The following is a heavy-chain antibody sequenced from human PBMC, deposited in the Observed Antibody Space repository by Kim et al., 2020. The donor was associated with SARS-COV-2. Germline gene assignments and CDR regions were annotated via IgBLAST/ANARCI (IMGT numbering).Heavy chain of an antibody. CDR3: AKDIRGGWFDP. D-gene: IGHD2-15*01. CDR2: IYYSGST. Sequence: SETLSLTCTVSCGSISSYYWSWIRQPPGKGLEWIGYIYYSGSTNYNPSLKSRVTISVDTSKNQFSLKLSSVTAADTAVYYCAKDIRGGWFDPWGQGTLVTVSS. V-gene: IGHV4-59*01. CDR1: CGSISSYY. J-gene: IGHJ5*02.